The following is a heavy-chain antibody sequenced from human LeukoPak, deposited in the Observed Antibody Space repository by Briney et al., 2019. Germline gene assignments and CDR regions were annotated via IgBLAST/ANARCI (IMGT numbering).Heavy chain of an antibody. V-gene: IGHV3-21*01. Sequence: PGGSLRLSCAASGFTFSTYSMNWVRQAPGKGLEWVSSISGASRSIYYAESVRGRFTISRDNAKNSLYLQMNSLRDEDTAVYYCARNPAGIGDYWGQGTLVTVSS. D-gene: IGHD1-26*01. CDR3: ARNPAGIGDY. CDR1: GFTFSTYS. CDR2: ISGASRSI. J-gene: IGHJ4*02.